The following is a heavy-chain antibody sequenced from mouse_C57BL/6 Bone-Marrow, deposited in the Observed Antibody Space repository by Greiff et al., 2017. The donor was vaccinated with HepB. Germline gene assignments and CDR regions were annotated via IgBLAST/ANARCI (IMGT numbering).Heavy chain of an antibody. J-gene: IGHJ1*03. CDR3: ANKFITTVVAPRYFEV. CDR2: IYPGSGST. D-gene: IGHD1-1*01. V-gene: IGHV1-55*01. Sequence: VQLQQPGAELVKPGASVKMSCKASGYTFTSYWITWVKQRPGQGLEWIGDIYPGSGSTNYNEKFKSKATLTVDTSSSTAYMQLSSLTSEDSAVYNCANKFITTVVAPRYFEVWGTETTVTVSS. CDR1: GYTFTSYW.